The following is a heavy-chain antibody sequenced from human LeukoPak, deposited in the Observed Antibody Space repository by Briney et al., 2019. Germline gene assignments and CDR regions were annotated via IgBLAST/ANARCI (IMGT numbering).Heavy chain of an antibody. V-gene: IGHV3-23*01. J-gene: IGHJ6*02. D-gene: IGHD3-3*01. CDR3: ARDLEERITIFGVVPYYYYYGMDV. CDR2: IGSGGDA. Sequence: GGSLRLSCAASGFTFSSYAMTWVRQPPGKGLEWVSAIGSGGDAKYADSVKGRFTISRDNSKNTLYLQMNSLRAEDTAVYYCARDLEERITIFGVVPYYYYYGMDVWGQGTTVTVSS. CDR1: GFTFSSYA.